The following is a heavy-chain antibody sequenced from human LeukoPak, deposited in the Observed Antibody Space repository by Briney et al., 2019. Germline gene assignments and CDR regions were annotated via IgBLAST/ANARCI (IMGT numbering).Heavy chain of an antibody. CDR1: GFTLSSYG. J-gene: IGHJ4*02. Sequence: GGSLRLSCAASGFTLSSYGMHWVRQAPGKGLERVAFIRYDGSNKYYADSVKGRFTISRDNSKNTLYLQMNSLRAEDTAVYYCAKETVRWELLGLDYWGQGTLVTVSS. CDR2: IRYDGSNK. D-gene: IGHD1-26*01. V-gene: IGHV3-30*02. CDR3: AKETVRWELLGLDY.